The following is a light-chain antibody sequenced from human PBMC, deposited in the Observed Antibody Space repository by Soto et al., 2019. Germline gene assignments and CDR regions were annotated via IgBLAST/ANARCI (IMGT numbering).Light chain of an antibody. J-gene: IGKJ4*01. CDR1: QNIDNY. CDR3: QESYTGPAVS. Sequence: DIQMTHSPSSLSASLVDRVTITCRASQNIDNYLNWYQHKPGKAPKLLIYATSTLQSGVPSRFSGSGSGTEFTLTISSLQPEDFATYFCQESYTGPAVSFGGGTKVDIK. V-gene: IGKV1-39*01. CDR2: ATS.